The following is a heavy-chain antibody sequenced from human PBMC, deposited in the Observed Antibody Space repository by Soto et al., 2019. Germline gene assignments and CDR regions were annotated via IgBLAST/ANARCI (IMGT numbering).Heavy chain of an antibody. J-gene: IGHJ3*02. Sequence: WGSLRLSCAASGFTFSSYSMNWVRQAPGKGLEWVSSISSSSSYIYYADSVKGRFTISRDNAKNSLYLQMNSLRAEDTAVYYCARSRAVVAAPHAFDIWGQGTMVTVSS. CDR2: ISSSSSYI. CDR3: ARSRAVVAAPHAFDI. V-gene: IGHV3-21*01. D-gene: IGHD2-15*01. CDR1: GFTFSSYS.